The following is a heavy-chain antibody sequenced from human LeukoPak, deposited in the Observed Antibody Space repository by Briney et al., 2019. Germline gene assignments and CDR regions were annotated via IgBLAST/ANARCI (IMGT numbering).Heavy chain of an antibody. CDR1: GGSISSGGYY. V-gene: IGHV4-30-2*01. J-gene: IGHJ3*02. Sequence: SETLSLTCTVSGGSISSGGYYWSWIRQPPGKGLEWIGYVYHSGSTYYNPSLKSRVTISVDRSKNQFSLKLSSVTAADTAVYYCARGGAARPNAFDIWGQGTMVTVSS. D-gene: IGHD6-6*01. CDR2: VYHSGST. CDR3: ARGGAARPNAFDI.